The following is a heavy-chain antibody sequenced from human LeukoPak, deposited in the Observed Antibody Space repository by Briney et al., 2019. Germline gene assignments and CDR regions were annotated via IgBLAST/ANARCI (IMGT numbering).Heavy chain of an antibody. CDR1: GGSISSYY. V-gene: IGHV4-59*08. J-gene: IGHJ6*02. Sequence: TASETLSLTCTVSGGSISSYYWSWIRQPPGKGLEWIGYIYYSRSTNYNPSLKSRVTISVDTSKNQFSLKLSSVTAADTAVYYCARLDPYGMDVWGQGTTVTVSS. CDR3: ARLDPYGMDV. CDR2: IYYSRST.